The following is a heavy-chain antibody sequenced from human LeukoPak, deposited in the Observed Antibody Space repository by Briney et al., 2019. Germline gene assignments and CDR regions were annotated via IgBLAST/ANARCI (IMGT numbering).Heavy chain of an antibody. CDR3: XXXXXXYGSGSGADY. CDR1: GGSISSSSYY. J-gene: IGHJ4*02. D-gene: IGHD3-10*01. Sequence: SETLSLTCTVSGGSISSSSYYWGWIRQPPGKGLEWIGSMYYSGSTYYNPSLKSRVTMSVDTSKNQFSLKLSSVTAADTAVYYXXXXXXXYGSGSGADYWGQGTLVTVSS. CDR2: MYYSGST. V-gene: IGHV4-39*07.